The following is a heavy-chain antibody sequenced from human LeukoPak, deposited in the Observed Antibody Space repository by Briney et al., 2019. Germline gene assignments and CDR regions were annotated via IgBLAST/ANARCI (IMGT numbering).Heavy chain of an antibody. D-gene: IGHD3-10*01. Sequence: GGSLRLSCAASGFNFGAFSMAWVRQAPGKGLEWVTYINEYGSETFYVDSVKGRFTISRDNAKNSLYLQMNSLRAEDTAVYYCARDFLFQGSLYYYGSGYMDVWGKGTTVTISS. V-gene: IGHV3-7*01. CDR1: GFNFGAFS. CDR2: INEYGSET. J-gene: IGHJ6*03. CDR3: ARDFLFQGSLYYYGSGYMDV.